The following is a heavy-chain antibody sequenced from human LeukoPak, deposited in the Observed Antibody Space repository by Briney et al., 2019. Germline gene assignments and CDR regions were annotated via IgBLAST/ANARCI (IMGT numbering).Heavy chain of an antibody. D-gene: IGHD2-8*01. V-gene: IGHV3-21*01. CDR2: ISSSSSYI. J-gene: IGHJ3*02. Sequence: GGSLRLSCAASGFTFRSYSMNWVRQAAGKGLEWVSSISSSSSYIYYADSVKGRFTISRDNAKNSLYLQMNSLRDEDSAVYYCARDRLYALRAFDIWGQGTMVTVSS. CDR1: GFTFRSYS. CDR3: ARDRLYALRAFDI.